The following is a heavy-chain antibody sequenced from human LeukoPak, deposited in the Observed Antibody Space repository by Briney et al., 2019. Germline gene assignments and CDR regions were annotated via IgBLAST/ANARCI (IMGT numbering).Heavy chain of an antibody. J-gene: IGHJ4*02. V-gene: IGHV3-21*01. D-gene: IGHD6-19*01. CDR1: GFTFSSYS. Sequence: PGGSLRLSCAASGFTFSSYSMNWVRQAPGKGLEWVSFISSTSSYINYADSVKGRFTISRDNSANTLFLEMDSLRVEDTAVYYCARDVVSDWYPSAFDYWGQGTPVTVSS. CDR2: ISSTSSYI. CDR3: ARDVVSDWYPSAFDY.